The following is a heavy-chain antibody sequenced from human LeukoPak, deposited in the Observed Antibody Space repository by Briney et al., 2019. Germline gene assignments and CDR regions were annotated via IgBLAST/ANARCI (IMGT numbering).Heavy chain of an antibody. J-gene: IGHJ4*02. CDR1: GFTVSSNY. D-gene: IGHD2-2*01. CDR2: IYTGNSTT. CDR3: ARALIVAVPAAFDY. Sequence: GGSLRLSCAASGFTVSSNYMSWVRQAPGKGLEWVSVIYTGNSTTYYADSVKGRFTTSRDNSKNTLYLQMNSLRAEDTAVYYCARALIVAVPAAFDYWGQGTLVTVSS. V-gene: IGHV3-53*01.